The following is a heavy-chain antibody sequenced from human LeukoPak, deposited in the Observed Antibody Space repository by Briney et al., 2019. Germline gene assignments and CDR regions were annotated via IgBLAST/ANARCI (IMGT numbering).Heavy chain of an antibody. CDR2: IWYDGSNK. J-gene: IGHJ4*02. V-gene: IGHV3-33*08. CDR1: GFIVSSNY. Sequence: GGSLRLSCAASGFIVSSNYMSWVRQAPGKGLEWVAVIWYDGSNKYYADSVKGRFTISRDNSKNTLYLQMNSLRAEDTAVYYCARAGNEYYFDYWGQGTLVTVSS. D-gene: IGHD1-14*01. CDR3: ARAGNEYYFDY.